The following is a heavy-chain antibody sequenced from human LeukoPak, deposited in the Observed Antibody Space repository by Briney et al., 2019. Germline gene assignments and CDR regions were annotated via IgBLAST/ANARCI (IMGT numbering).Heavy chain of an antibody. CDR3: ARELAADDAFDI. D-gene: IGHD6-19*01. V-gene: IGHV3-30*03. Sequence: GGSLRLSCAASGSTFSSYGMHWVRQAPGKGLEWVAVISNEGSTKYYVDSVKGRFTISRDNAKNSLYLQMNSLRAEDTAVYYCARELAADDAFDIWGQGTMVTVSS. CDR1: GSTFSSYG. J-gene: IGHJ3*02. CDR2: ISNEGSTK.